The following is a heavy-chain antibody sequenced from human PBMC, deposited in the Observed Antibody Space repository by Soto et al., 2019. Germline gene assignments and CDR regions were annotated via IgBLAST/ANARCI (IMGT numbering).Heavy chain of an antibody. Sequence: SETLYLTCTVSGGSISSDYWSWIRQPPGKGLEWIGYTYYSGSTNYNPSLTSRVTMSLDTSKNQFSLKLSSVTAADTAVYYCAREALRRGYSYGTFDYWGQGTLVTVSS. D-gene: IGHD5-18*01. CDR2: TYYSGST. J-gene: IGHJ4*02. CDR3: AREALRRGYSYGTFDY. CDR1: GGSISSDY. V-gene: IGHV4-59*01.